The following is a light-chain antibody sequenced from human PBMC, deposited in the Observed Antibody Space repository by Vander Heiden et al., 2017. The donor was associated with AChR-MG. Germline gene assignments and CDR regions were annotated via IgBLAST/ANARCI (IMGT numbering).Light chain of an antibody. CDR3: AAWDDSLSGPV. CDR1: SSNIGSNY. J-gene: IGLJ3*02. Sequence: QSVLTQPPSASGTPGQRVTISCSGSSSNIGSNYVYWYQQLPGTAPKLLIYRNNQRPSGVPGRFSGSKSGTSASLAISGLRSEDGADYYCAAWDDSLSGPVFGGGTKLTVL. CDR2: RNN. V-gene: IGLV1-47*01.